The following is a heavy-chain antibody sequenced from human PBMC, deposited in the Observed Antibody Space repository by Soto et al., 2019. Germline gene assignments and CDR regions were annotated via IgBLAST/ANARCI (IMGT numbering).Heavy chain of an antibody. CDR2: VSKSGYT. CDR1: GFTFNNYG. V-gene: IGHV3-21*01. Sequence: LRLSCVVSGFTFNNYGINWVRQAPGKGLEWVSSVSKSGYTYYSDSVKGRFTISRDNAKNSVSLQMNTLRAEDTAVYYCAREDSIIIPAVSDFWGQGTLVTVSS. J-gene: IGHJ4*02. CDR3: AREDSIIIPAVSDF. D-gene: IGHD2-2*01.